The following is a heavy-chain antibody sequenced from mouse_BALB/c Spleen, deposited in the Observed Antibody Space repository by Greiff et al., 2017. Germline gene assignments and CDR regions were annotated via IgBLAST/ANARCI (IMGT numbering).Heavy chain of an antibody. CDR3: ARNGDDFPRRGYAMDY. J-gene: IGHJ4*01. CDR1: GFSLTSYG. V-gene: IGHV2-2*02. D-gene: IGHD2-4*01. Sequence: VKLMESGPGLVQPSQSLSITCTVSGFSLTSYGVHWVRQSPGKGLEWLGVIWSGGSTDYNAAFISRLSISKDNSKSQVFFKMNSLQANDTAIYYCARNGDDFPRRGYAMDYWGQGTSVTVSS. CDR2: IWSGGST.